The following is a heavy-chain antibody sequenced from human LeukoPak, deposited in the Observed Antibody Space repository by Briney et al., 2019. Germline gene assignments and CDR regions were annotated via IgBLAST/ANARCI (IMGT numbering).Heavy chain of an antibody. CDR3: ARKADILTGYSPYYYYGMDV. J-gene: IGHJ6*02. D-gene: IGHD3-9*01. CDR1: GYTFTSYA. V-gene: IGHV1-3*01. CDR2: INAGNGNT. Sequence: GASVKVSCKASGYTFTSYAMHWVRQAPGQRLEWMGWINAGNGNTKYSQKFQGRVTITRDTSASTAYMELSSLRSEDTAVYYCARKADILTGYSPYYYYGMDVWGQGTTVTVSS.